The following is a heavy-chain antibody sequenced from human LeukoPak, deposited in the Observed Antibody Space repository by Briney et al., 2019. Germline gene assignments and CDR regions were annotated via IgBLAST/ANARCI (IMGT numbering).Heavy chain of an antibody. D-gene: IGHD3-3*01. CDR1: GGTFSSYA. Sequence: GSSVKVSCKASGGTFSSYAISWVRQAPGQGLEWMGGIIPIFGTANYAQKFQGRVTITRDTSASTAYMELSSLRSEDMAVYYCAREGGLEYVGAFDIWGQGTMVTVSS. V-gene: IGHV1-69*05. CDR2: IIPIFGTA. J-gene: IGHJ3*02. CDR3: AREGGLEYVGAFDI.